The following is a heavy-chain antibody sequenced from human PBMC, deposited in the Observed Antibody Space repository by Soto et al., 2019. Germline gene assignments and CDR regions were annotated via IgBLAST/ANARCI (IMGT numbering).Heavy chain of an antibody. CDR1: GYTFTHYA. CDR2: INAGNGNT. D-gene: IGHD6-19*01. J-gene: IGHJ3*02. Sequence: QVQLMQSGAAVKKPGASVKVSCKASGYTFTHYAMHWVRQAPGQRLEWMGWINAGNGNTKYSPKFQDRVTITRDTSARTAYMELSSLRSEDTAVYYCAKYYTSGWYGDDVLDIWGQGTMVTVSS. CDR3: AKYYTSGWYGDDVLDI. V-gene: IGHV1-3*01.